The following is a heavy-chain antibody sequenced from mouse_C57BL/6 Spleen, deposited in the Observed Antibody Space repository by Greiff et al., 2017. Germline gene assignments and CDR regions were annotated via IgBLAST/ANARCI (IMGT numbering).Heavy chain of an antibody. CDR2: ISSGSSTI. J-gene: IGHJ3*01. CDR3: ARNYYGSRGCAY. V-gene: IGHV5-17*01. Sequence: EVQLVESGGGLVKPGGSLKLSCAASGFTFSDYGMHWVRQAPEKGLEWVAYISSGSSTIYYADTVKGRFTISRDNAKNTLFLQMTSLRSEDTAMDYCARNYYGSRGCAYWGQGTLVTVSA. CDR1: GFTFSDYG. D-gene: IGHD1-1*01.